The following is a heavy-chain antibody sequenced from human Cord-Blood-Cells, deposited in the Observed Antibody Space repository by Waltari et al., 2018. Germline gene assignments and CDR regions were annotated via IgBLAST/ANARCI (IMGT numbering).Heavy chain of an antibody. V-gene: IGHV3-33*01. CDR1: GFTFSSYG. CDR2: LWYDGSNK. Sequence: QVQLVESGGGVVQPGRSLRLSCAASGFTFSSYGMHWVRQAPGKGLEWVAVLWYDGSNKYYADSVKGRFTISRDNSKNTLYLQMNSLRAEDTAVYYCARGFSYYYYGMDVWGQGTTVTVSS. CDR3: ARGFSYYYYGMDV. J-gene: IGHJ6*02.